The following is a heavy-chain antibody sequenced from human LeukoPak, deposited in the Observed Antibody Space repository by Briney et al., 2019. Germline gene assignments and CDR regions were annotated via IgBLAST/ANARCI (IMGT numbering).Heavy chain of an antibody. CDR2: MYTSGST. CDR1: GGSISSGRYY. V-gene: IGHV4-61*02. Sequence: SETLSLTCTVSGGSISSGRYYWSWIRQPAGKGLEWIGRMYTSGSTNYNPSLKSRVTISVDTSKNQFSLKLSCVTAADTAVYYCARGPSPRGWFDPWGQGTLVTVSS. J-gene: IGHJ5*02. CDR3: ARGPSPRGWFDP.